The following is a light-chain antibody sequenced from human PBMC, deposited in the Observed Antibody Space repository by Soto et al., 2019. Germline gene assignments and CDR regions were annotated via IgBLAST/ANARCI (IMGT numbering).Light chain of an antibody. J-gene: IGKJ1*01. V-gene: IGKV1-5*01. CDR3: QQFNTYPA. Sequence: DIQMTQSPSTLSASVGDRVTITCRASQNINRWLAWYQQKPGKAPKLLIYDASNLESGVPARFSGSGSGTDFMLTISGLQPDDFATYYCQQFNTYPAFGQGPKVELK. CDR2: DAS. CDR1: QNINRW.